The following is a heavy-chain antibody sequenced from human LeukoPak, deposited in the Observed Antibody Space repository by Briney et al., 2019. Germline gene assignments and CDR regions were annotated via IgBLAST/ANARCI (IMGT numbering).Heavy chain of an antibody. CDR1: GYTFTSYY. CDR2: INPSGGST. J-gene: IGHJ4*02. Sequence: ASVKVSCKASGYTFTSYYMHWVRQAPGQGLEWMGIINPSGGSTSYAQKFQGRVTMTRDTSTSTVYMELSSLRSEDTAVYYCARDMVGEITMVRGVITPTYYFDYWGQGTLVTVSS. CDR3: ARDMVGEITMVRGVITPTYYFDY. D-gene: IGHD3-10*01. V-gene: IGHV1-46*01.